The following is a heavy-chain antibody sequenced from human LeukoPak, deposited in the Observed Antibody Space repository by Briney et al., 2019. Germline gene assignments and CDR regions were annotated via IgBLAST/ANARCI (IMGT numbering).Heavy chain of an antibody. CDR1: GGTFSSYA. Sequence: SVKVSCKASGGTFSSYAISWVRQAPGQGPEWMGGIIPIFGTANYAQKFQGRVTITADESTSTAYMELSSLRSEDTAVYYCARAGPVVVPAAIGDWFDPWGQGTLVTVSS. V-gene: IGHV1-69*01. D-gene: IGHD2-2*01. CDR2: IIPIFGTA. CDR3: ARAGPVVVPAAIGDWFDP. J-gene: IGHJ5*02.